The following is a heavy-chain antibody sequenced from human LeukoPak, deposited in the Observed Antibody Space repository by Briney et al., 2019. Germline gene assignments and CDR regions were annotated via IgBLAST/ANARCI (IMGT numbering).Heavy chain of an antibody. CDR3: ARVMNREGTNY. D-gene: IGHD1/OR15-1a*01. CDR2: IIPIFGTA. V-gene: IGHV1-69*06. CDR1: GGTFSSYA. Sequence: SVKVSCKASGGTFSSYAISWVRQAPGQGLEWMGGIIPIFGTANYAQKFQGRVTITADKSTSTAYMELSSLRSDDTAVYYCARVMNREGTNYWGQGTLVTVSS. J-gene: IGHJ4*02.